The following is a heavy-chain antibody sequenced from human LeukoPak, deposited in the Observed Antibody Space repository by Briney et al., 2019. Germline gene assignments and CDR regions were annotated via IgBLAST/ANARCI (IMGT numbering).Heavy chain of an antibody. CDR1: GYSFVGYG. Sequence: ASVKVSCKASGYSFVGYGITWVRQAPGQGLEWMGWFNPENGNTNYAQKLQGRVTMTTDTSTSTAYMELRSLRSDDTAVYYCARGLDYGDYYYGMDVWGQGTTVTVSS. J-gene: IGHJ6*02. CDR2: FNPENGNT. D-gene: IGHD4-17*01. CDR3: ARGLDYGDYYYGMDV. V-gene: IGHV1-18*01.